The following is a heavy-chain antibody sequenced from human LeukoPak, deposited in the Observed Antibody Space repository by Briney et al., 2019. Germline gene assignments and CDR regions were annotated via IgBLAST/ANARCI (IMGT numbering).Heavy chain of an antibody. CDR2: INPNSGGT. CDR1: GYTFTGYY. Sequence: ASVKVSCKASGYTFTGYYMHWVRQAPGQGLEWMGWINPNSGGTNYAQKFQGRVTMTEDTSTDTAYMEMSSLRSDDTAVYYCATMGRYGELSADYWGQGTLVTVSS. D-gene: IGHD3-10*01. V-gene: IGHV1-2*02. CDR3: ATMGRYGELSADY. J-gene: IGHJ4*02.